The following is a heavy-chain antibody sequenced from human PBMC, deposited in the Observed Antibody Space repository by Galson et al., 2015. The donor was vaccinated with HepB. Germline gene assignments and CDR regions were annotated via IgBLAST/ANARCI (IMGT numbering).Heavy chain of an antibody. CDR2: ISYDGTTK. Sequence: SLRLSCAASGVYDMYWVRQSPGKGLEWVAHISYDGTTKYYGDSVRGRFTVSRDNVKSLLYLQMTFLRPEDTALYYCARDSNYRGYFDYWGRGILVTVSS. CDR3: ARDSNYRGYFDY. V-gene: IGHV3-30-3*01. J-gene: IGHJ4*01. D-gene: IGHD3-22*01. CDR1: GVYD.